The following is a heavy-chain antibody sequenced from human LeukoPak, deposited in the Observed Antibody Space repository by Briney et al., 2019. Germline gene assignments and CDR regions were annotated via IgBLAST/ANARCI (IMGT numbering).Heavy chain of an antibody. Sequence: GGSLRLSCAASGFTFSDHYMDWVRQAPGKGLEWVGRTRNKANSYTTEYAASVKGRFTISRGDSKNSLYLQMNSLKTEDTAVYYCARGPGYDFWSGYPYWGQGTLVTVSS. CDR2: TRNKANSYTT. CDR3: ARGPGYDFWSGYPY. CDR1: GFTFSDHY. D-gene: IGHD3-3*01. J-gene: IGHJ4*02. V-gene: IGHV3-72*01.